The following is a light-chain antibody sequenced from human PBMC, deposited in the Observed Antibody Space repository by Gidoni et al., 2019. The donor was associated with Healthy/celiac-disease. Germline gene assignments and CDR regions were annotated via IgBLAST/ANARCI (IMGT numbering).Light chain of an antibody. Sequence: SALTQPPSASGSPGPSVTIPCTGTTSDVGGYNYVSWYQQHPGKAPELMIYEVSKRPSGIPDRFSGSKSGNTASLTVSGLQAEDEADYYCNSYEGSNTPVVFGGGTKLTVL. CDR2: EVS. V-gene: IGLV2-8*01. J-gene: IGLJ2*01. CDR3: NSYEGSNTPVV. CDR1: TSDVGGYNY.